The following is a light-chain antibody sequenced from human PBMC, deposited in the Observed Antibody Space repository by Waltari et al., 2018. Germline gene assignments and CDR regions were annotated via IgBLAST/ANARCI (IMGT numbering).Light chain of an antibody. CDR3: QKNDNWPHS. V-gene: IGKV3D-15*01. Sequence: EIVMTQSPATLSLSPGERATLSCRASQSVSSSLAWYQQKPGQAPRLLIYGTSSRATCIPDRFSGSGSGTEFTLTISSLEPEDVAIYYCQKNDNWPHSFGQGTKLEIK. J-gene: IGKJ2*03. CDR2: GTS. CDR1: QSVSSS.